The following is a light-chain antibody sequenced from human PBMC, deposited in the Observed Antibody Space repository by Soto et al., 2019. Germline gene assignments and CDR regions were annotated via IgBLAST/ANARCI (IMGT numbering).Light chain of an antibody. J-gene: IGKJ5*01. CDR2: DAS. CDR1: ESVSSK. CDR3: QQYGSSPIT. V-gene: IGKV3-20*01. Sequence: EIVLTQSAGTLSLSPGERSTLSSRASESVSSKLVWYQKKPGQAPRLLIHDASTRATGIPARFSGSGSGTEFILTISSVGSEDFAVYYCQQYGSSPITFGHGTRLEIK.